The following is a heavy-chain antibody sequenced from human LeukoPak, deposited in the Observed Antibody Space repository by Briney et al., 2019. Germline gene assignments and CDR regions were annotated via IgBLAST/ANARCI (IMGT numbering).Heavy chain of an antibody. CDR3: ARPTFYNGPFDY. J-gene: IGHJ4*02. D-gene: IGHD2/OR15-2a*01. V-gene: IGHV4-59*11. CDR1: GGSISSHY. CDR2: IYFIGNT. Sequence: KASETLSLTCTVSGGSISSHYWSWIRQPPGKGLEWIGYIYFIGNTNYNPSLRSRVPISVDTSKNQFSLKLSSVTAADTAVYYCARPTFYNGPFDYWGQGTPVIVSS.